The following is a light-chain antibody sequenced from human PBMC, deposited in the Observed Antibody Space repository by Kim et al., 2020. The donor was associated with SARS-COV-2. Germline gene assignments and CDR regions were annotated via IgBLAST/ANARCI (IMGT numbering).Light chain of an antibody. Sequence: DIQMTQSPSPLSASVGDRVTITCRASQTISSYLNWYQQKPGKAPNLLIYAASTLHSGVPSRFSGSGSGTDFTLTISSLQPEDFATYYCQQTYTTPGTFGQGTNVDIK. CDR3: QQTYTTPGT. V-gene: IGKV1-39*01. CDR2: AAS. J-gene: IGKJ1*01. CDR1: QTISSY.